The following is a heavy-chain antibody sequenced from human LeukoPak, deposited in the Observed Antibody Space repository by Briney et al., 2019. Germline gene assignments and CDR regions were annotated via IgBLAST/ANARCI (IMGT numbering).Heavy chain of an antibody. D-gene: IGHD2-21*02. CDR3: ARGSYYCGGDCYSSDY. CDR1: GFTFSSYA. Sequence: SCAASGFTFSSYALSWVREAAGQGLEWMGGILPIFGTANYAQKFQGRVTITADKSTSTAYMELSSLRSEDTAVYYCARGSYYCGGDCYSSDYWGQGTLVTVSS. V-gene: IGHV1-69*06. CDR2: ILPIFGTA. J-gene: IGHJ4*02.